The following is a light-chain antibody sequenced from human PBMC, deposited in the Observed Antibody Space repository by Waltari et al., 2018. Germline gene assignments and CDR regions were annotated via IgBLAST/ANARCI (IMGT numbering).Light chain of an antibody. Sequence: QSALTQPPPASGSPGQSVTISCTGTSSDVGGYNYVSWYQQHPGKAPKVMIYEVSKRPSGVPDRFSGSKSGNTASLTVSGLQAEDEADYYCCSYAGNSVVFGGGTKLTVL. V-gene: IGLV2-8*01. CDR1: SSDVGGYNY. CDR2: EVS. J-gene: IGLJ2*01. CDR3: CSYAGNSVV.